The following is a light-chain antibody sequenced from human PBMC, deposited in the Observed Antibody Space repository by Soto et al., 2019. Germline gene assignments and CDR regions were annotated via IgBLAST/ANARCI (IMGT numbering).Light chain of an antibody. CDR2: AAS. Sequence: DIQMTQSPSSLSASVGDRVTITCRSSQSISSYLNWYQQKPGKAPKLLIYAASTLQSGVPSRFSGSGSGTDFTLTISSLQPEDFAIYYCQQSYSIWTFGQGTKVEI. J-gene: IGKJ1*01. CDR1: QSISSY. V-gene: IGKV1-39*01. CDR3: QQSYSIWT.